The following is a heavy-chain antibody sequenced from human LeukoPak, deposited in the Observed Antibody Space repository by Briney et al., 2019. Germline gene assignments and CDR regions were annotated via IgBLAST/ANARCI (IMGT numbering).Heavy chain of an antibody. CDR1: GGSISSYY. V-gene: IGHV4-4*07. CDR3: ARVDNRYKRAAAVNNWFDP. J-gene: IGHJ5*02. D-gene: IGHD6-13*01. CDR2: IYTSGST. Sequence: SETLSLTCTVSGGSISSYYWSWIRQPAGKGLEGIGRIYTSGSTNYNPSLKSRVTMSVDTSKNQFSLKLSSVTAADTAVYYCARVDNRYKRAAAVNNWFDPWGQGTLVTVSS.